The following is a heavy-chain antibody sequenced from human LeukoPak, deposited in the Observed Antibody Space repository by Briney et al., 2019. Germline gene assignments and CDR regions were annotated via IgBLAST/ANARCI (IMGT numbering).Heavy chain of an antibody. CDR1: GFIFSYYG. V-gene: IGHV3-33*01. Sequence: GGSLRLSCAASGFIFSYYGMHWVRQAPGKGLEWLAVIWPDGTIQYYADPVKGRFTISRDNSKDTLYLQLTGLRADDSAVYYCARHNHDWGWDFWGQGTQVTVSS. CDR3: ARHNHDWGWDF. J-gene: IGHJ4*02. CDR2: IWPDGTIQ. D-gene: IGHD2-8*02.